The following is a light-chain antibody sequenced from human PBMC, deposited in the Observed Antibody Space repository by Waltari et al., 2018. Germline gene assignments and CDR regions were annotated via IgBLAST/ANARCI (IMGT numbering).Light chain of an antibody. CDR2: DVT. V-gene: IGLV2-11*01. J-gene: IGLJ2*01. CDR3: CSYGGSYSFVV. Sequence: QSALTQPRSVSGSPGQSVTISCTGTSSDVGGYNYVSWYQQHPGKAPKLIIYDVTKRPSGVPDRVSGSKSGNTASLTISGLQAEDEADYYCCSYGGSYSFVVFGGGTQLTVL. CDR1: SSDVGGYNY.